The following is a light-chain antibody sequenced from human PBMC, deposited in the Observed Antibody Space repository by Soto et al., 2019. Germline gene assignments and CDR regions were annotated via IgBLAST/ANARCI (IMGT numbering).Light chain of an antibody. CDR1: QSISSSY. J-gene: IGKJ2*01. CDR2: GAS. V-gene: IGKV3-20*01. Sequence: EIVLTQSPGTLSLSPGERATLSCRASQSISSSYLAWHQQKPGQAPRLLIYGASSRATGIPDRFSGSGCGTDFTLTISRLEPADFAVYYCQQYGSSMYTFGQGTKLEIK. CDR3: QQYGSSMYT.